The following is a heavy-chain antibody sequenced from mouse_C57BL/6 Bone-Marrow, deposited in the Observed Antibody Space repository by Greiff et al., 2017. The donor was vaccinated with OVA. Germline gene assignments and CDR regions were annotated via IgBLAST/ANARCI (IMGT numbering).Heavy chain of an antibody. CDR2: IDPANGNT. CDR3: ATLYYGIFYYAMDY. CDR1: GFNIKNTY. V-gene: IGHV14-3*01. J-gene: IGHJ4*01. Sequence: EVQLQQSVAELVRPGASVKLSCTASGFNIKNTYMHWVKQRPEQGLEWIGRIDPANGNTKYAQKLQGKATITADTSSNTAYLQLSSLTSEDTAIYYCATLYYGIFYYAMDYWGQGTSVTVSS. D-gene: IGHD2-1*01.